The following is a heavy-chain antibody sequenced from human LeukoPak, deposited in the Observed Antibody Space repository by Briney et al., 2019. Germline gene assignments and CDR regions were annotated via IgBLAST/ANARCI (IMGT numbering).Heavy chain of an antibody. Sequence: PGGSLRPSCAASGFTFDDYAMPWVRQAPGKGLEWVSGISWNSGSIGYADSVKGRFTISRDNAKNSLYLQMNSLRAEDTALYYCAKGQCPSSEYGMDVWGQGTTVTVSS. V-gene: IGHV3-9*01. CDR1: GFTFDDYA. CDR2: ISWNSGSI. D-gene: IGHD2-2*01. J-gene: IGHJ6*02. CDR3: AKGQCPSSEYGMDV.